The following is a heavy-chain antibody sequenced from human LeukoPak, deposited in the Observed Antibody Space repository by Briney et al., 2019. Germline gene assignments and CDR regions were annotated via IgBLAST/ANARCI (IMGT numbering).Heavy chain of an antibody. V-gene: IGHV4-59*08. J-gene: IGHJ4*02. Sequence: PSETLSLTCTVSGGSISSYYWSWIRQPPGKGLEWIAYIYYRGSTNYNPSLKSRVTISVDTSKNLFSLKLSSVTAADTAVYYCARRTTGTGPFDYWGQGTLVTVSS. D-gene: IGHD1-1*01. CDR2: IYYRGST. CDR1: GGSISSYY. CDR3: ARRTTGTGPFDY.